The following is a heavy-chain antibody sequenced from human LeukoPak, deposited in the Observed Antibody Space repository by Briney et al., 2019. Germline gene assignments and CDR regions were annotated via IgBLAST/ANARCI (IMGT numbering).Heavy chain of an antibody. Sequence: GASVKVSCKASGYTFTSYGISWVRQAPGQGLEWMGWISAYNGNTNYAQKLQGRVTMTTDTSTSTAYMELRSLRSDDTAVYYCARDDIVVVPAVPGGYYYYGMDVWGQGTTVTVSS. CDR3: ARDDIVVVPAVPGGYYYYGMDV. CDR1: GYTFTSYG. V-gene: IGHV1-18*01. CDR2: ISAYNGNT. D-gene: IGHD2-2*01. J-gene: IGHJ6*02.